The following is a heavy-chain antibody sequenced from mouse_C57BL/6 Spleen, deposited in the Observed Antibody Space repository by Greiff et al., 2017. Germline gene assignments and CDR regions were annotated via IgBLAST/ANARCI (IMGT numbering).Heavy chain of an antibody. CDR1: GYSFTGYY. J-gene: IGHJ4*01. CDR3: ARSYSKGDYYYAMDY. CDR2: IYPYNGVS. Sequence: EVQLQQSGPELVKPGASVKISCKASGYSFTGYYMHWVKQSHGNILDWIGYIYPYNGVSSYNQKFKGKATLTVDKSSSTAYMELRSLTSEDSAVYYCARSYSKGDYYYAMDYWGQGTSVTVSS. V-gene: IGHV1-31*01. D-gene: IGHD2-5*01.